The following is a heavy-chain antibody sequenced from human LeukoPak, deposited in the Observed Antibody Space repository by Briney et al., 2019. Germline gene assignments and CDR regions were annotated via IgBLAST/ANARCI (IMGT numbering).Heavy chain of an antibody. Sequence: GGSLRLSCAASAFTFSSYWMSWVRQAPGKGLEWVANIKQDGSEKYYVDSVKGRFTISRDNAKNSLYLQMNSLRAEDTAVYYCARDQLGYCSSTSCYGVYYYYYGMGVWGQGTTVTVSS. CDR3: ARDQLGYCSSTSCYGVYYYYYGMGV. D-gene: IGHD2-2*01. CDR2: IKQDGSEK. J-gene: IGHJ6*02. CDR1: AFTFSSYW. V-gene: IGHV3-7*01.